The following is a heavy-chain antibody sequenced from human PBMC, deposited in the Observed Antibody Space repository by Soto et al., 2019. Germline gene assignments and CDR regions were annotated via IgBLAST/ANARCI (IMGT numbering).Heavy chain of an antibody. J-gene: IGHJ6*02. Sequence: QVQLVQSGAEVKKPGASVKVSCKTSGYIFHNYGISWVRQAPGQGLEWMGWISDYNGNTKYAQKFQGRVTMATDTSTRTAYMELRSLRSDDTAVYYCAREVYYSGSESYSPPRYYGMDVWGQGTTVTVSS. CDR1: GYIFHNYG. D-gene: IGHD3-10*01. CDR3: AREVYYSGSESYSPPRYYGMDV. CDR2: ISDYNGNT. V-gene: IGHV1-18*01.